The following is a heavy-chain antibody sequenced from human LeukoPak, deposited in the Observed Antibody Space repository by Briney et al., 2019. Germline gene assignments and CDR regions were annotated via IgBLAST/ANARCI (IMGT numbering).Heavy chain of an antibody. D-gene: IGHD2-21*02. Sequence: PGGSLRLSCAASGFTFSSSWMSWVRQAPGKGLEWVANIKPDGSEKFHADSVKGRFTISRDNSKSSLSLQMNSLRAEDTAVYYCARYGLTAALDFWGQGTLVTVSS. V-gene: IGHV3-7*01. CDR2: IKPDGSEK. CDR3: ARYGLTAALDF. CDR1: GFTFSSSW. J-gene: IGHJ4*02.